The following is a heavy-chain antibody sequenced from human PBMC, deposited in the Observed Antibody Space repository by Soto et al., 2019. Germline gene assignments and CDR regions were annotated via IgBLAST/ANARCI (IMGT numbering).Heavy chain of an antibody. Sequence: QVQMVQSGAEVKKPGSSVKVSCQASGGTFSSYAISWVRQAPGQGLEWMGGIIPIFGTANYAQKFQGRVTITADESTSKAYMELSSLRSEDTAVYYCARLVGITMLSEDVWGQGTTVTVSS. CDR3: ARLVGITMLSEDV. D-gene: IGHD3-10*02. CDR1: GGTFSSYA. CDR2: IIPIFGTA. J-gene: IGHJ6*02. V-gene: IGHV1-69*01.